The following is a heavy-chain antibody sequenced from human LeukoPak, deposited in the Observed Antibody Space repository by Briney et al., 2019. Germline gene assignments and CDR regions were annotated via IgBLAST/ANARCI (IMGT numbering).Heavy chain of an antibody. CDR3: ARTSYYGSGTYYPVFDS. V-gene: IGHV3-30-3*01. D-gene: IGHD3-10*01. CDR2: ISYDGSNK. J-gene: IGHJ4*02. Sequence: GRSLRLSCAASGFTFSSYAMHWVRQAPGKGLEWVAVISYDGSNKYYADSVKGRFTISRDNSKNTLYLQMNSLRAEDTAVYYCARTSYYGSGTYYPVFDSWGQGTLVTVSS. CDR1: GFTFSSYA.